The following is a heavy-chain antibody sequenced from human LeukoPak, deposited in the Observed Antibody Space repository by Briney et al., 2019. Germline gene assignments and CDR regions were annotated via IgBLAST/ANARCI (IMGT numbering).Heavy chain of an antibody. CDR3: ARVRGSWPSYFDY. CDR1: GFTFTDSF. Sequence: GGSLRLSCAASGFTFTDSFMTWIRQAPGKGLEWVSSISSGGRTIYYADFVKGRFTISRDNAKSSLDLQMNNLRVEDTALYYCARVRGSWPSYFDYWGQGTLVTVSS. J-gene: IGHJ4*02. D-gene: IGHD6-13*01. V-gene: IGHV3-11*04. CDR2: ISSGGRTI.